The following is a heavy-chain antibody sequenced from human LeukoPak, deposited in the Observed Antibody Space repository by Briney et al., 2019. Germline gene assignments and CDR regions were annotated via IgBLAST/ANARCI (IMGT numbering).Heavy chain of an antibody. CDR2: IYHSGST. D-gene: IGHD3-22*01. CDR1: GYSISSGYY. CDR3: ARELRYYDSSGYYWVYYYYYMDV. J-gene: IGHJ6*03. Sequence: SETLSLTCTVAGYSISSGYYWGWIRPPPGKGLEWIGSIYHSGSTYYNPSLKSRVTISVDTSKNQFSLKLSSVTAADTAVYCCARELRYYDSSGYYWVYYYYYMDVWGKGTTVTVSS. V-gene: IGHV4-38-2*02.